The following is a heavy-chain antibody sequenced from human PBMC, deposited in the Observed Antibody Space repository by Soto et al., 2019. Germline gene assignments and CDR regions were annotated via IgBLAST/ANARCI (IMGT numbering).Heavy chain of an antibody. V-gene: IGHV5-51*01. Sequence: LGESLKISCKGSGYSFTSYWIGWVRQMPGKGLEWMGIIYPGDSDTRYSPSFQGQVTISADKSISTAYLQWSSLKASDTAMYYCARQTFGFGPAPHDAFDIWGQGTMVTVSS. CDR2: IYPGDSDT. J-gene: IGHJ3*02. D-gene: IGHD3-10*01. CDR3: ARQTFGFGPAPHDAFDI. CDR1: GYSFTSYW.